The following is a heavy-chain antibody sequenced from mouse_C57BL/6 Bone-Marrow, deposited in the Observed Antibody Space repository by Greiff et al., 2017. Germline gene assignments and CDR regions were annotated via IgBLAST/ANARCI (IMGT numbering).Heavy chain of an antibody. V-gene: IGHV6-3*01. J-gene: IGHJ2*01. CDR3: TWRFTTGRFDY. CDR2: ISLKSDNYAT. D-gene: IGHD1-1*01. Sequence: EVKLVESGGGLVQPGGSMKLSCVASGFTFSNYWMNWVRQSPEKGLEWVAQISLKSDNYATPYAESVKGRFTISSDESKSSFYLQMNNLRAEDTGIYYCTWRFTTGRFDYWGQGTTRTVSS. CDR1: GFTFSNYW.